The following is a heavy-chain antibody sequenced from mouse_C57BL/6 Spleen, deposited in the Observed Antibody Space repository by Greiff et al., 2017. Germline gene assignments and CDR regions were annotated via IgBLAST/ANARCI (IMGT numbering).Heavy chain of an antibody. Sequence: VQGVESGPGLVAPSQSLSITCTVSGFSLTSYGVHWVRQPPGKGLEWLVVIWSDGSTTYNSAPKSRLCSSKDNHKSQVFLKMNSLQTDDTAMYYCARQGYYYAMDYWGQGTSVTVSS. CDR1: GFSLTSYG. J-gene: IGHJ4*01. CDR2: IWSDGST. CDR3: ARQGYYYAMDY. V-gene: IGHV2-6-1*01. D-gene: IGHD2-2*01.